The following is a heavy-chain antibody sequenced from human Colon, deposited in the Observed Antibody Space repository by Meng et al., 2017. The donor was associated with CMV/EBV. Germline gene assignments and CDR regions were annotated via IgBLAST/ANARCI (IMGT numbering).Heavy chain of an antibody. CDR3: VRDARDGYSGGAGYGMDV. CDR1: GFTFSNYE. CDR2: ISGSGSAT. Sequence: SRKISGVASGFTFSNYEMNWVRQAPGKGLEWVSYISGSGSATNYVDSVKGRFTISRDNARNSMDLQMNSLRDEDTAMYYCVRDARDGYSGGAGYGMDVWGQGTTVTVSS. J-gene: IGHJ6*02. D-gene: IGHD5-12*01. V-gene: IGHV3-48*03.